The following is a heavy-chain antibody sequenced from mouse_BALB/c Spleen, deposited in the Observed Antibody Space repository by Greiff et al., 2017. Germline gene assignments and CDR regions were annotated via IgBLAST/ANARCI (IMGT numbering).Heavy chain of an antibody. CDR1: GYTFTSYW. CDR3: ALITTVVATNFDV. V-gene: IGHV1-7*01. Sequence: VQLQQSGAELAKPGASVKMSCKASGYTFTSYWMHWVKQRPGQGLEWIGYINPSTGYTEYNQKFKDKATLTADKSSSTAYMQLSSLTSEDSAVYYCALITTVVATNFDVWGAGTTVTVSS. CDR2: INPSTGYT. J-gene: IGHJ1*01. D-gene: IGHD1-1*01.